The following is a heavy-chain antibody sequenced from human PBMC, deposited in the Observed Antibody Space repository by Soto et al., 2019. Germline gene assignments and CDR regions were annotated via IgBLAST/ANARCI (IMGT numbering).Heavy chain of an antibody. CDR1: GYTFTSYG. CDR2: ISAYNGNT. J-gene: IGHJ6*02. D-gene: IGHD4-17*01. CDR3: ARVSPTVTTSYLYSGMDV. V-gene: IGHV1-18*01. Sequence: ASVKVSCKASGYTFTSYGISWVRQAPGQGLEGMGWISAYNGNTNYAQKLQGRVTMTTDTSTSTAYMELRSLRSDDTAVYYCARVSPTVTTSYLYSGMDVWGQGTTVTVSS.